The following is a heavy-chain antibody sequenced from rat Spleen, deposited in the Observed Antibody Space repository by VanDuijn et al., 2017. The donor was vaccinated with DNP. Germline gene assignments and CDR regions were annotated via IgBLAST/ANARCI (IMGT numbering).Heavy chain of an antibody. J-gene: IGHJ2*01. V-gene: IGHV5-22*01. Sequence: EVQLVESGGGLVQPGRSLKLSCAASGFTFSDYYMAWVRQAPKKGLEWVASISYEGSSTYYGDSVKGRFTISRDNAKSTLYLQMNSLRSEDTATYYCARPEPFDYWGQGVMVTVSS. CDR3: ARPEPFDY. CDR2: ISYEGSST. CDR1: GFTFSDYY.